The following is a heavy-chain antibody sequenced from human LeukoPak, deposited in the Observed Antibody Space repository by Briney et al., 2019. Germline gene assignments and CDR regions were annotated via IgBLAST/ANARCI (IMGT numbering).Heavy chain of an antibody. CDR1: GFTFSSYG. CDR2: IWYDGSNK. Sequence: PGGSLRLSCAASGFTFSSYGMHWVRQAPGKGLEWVAVIWYDGSNKYYADSVKGRFTISRDNSKNTLYLQMNSLRAEDTAVYYCARANVESEYYYGSGSYYELDYWGQGTLVTVSS. D-gene: IGHD3-10*01. V-gene: IGHV3-33*01. J-gene: IGHJ4*02. CDR3: ARANVESEYYYGSGSYYELDY.